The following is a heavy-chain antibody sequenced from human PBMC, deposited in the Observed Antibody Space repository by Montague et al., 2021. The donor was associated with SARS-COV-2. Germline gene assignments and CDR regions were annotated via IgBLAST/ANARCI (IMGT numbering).Heavy chain of an antibody. Sequence: SLRLSCAASGFTFSSYWMSWVRQTPGKGLEWVANIKPDGGEKHYVDSVKGRFTISRDNAKNSLNLQMDSLRAEDTALYYCARDSRIVGATGDMGVWGQGTTVVVSS. J-gene: IGHJ6*02. CDR2: IKPDGGEK. CDR1: GFTFSSYW. D-gene: IGHD1-26*01. CDR3: ARDSRIVGATGDMGV. V-gene: IGHV3-7*03.